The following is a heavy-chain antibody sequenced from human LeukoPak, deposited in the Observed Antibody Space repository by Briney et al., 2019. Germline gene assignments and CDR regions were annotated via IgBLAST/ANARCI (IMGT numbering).Heavy chain of an antibody. D-gene: IGHD2-2*02. CDR1: GFTFSSYG. V-gene: IGHV3-30*02. Sequence: QPGGSLRLSCAASGFTFSSYGMHWVRQAPGKGLEWVAFIRYDGSNKYYADSVKGRFTISRDNSKNTLYLQMNSLKTADTAVYYCAKVVVADAIPVDFYYMDVWGKGTTVTVSS. CDR2: IRYDGSNK. CDR3: AKVVVADAIPVDFYYMDV. J-gene: IGHJ6*03.